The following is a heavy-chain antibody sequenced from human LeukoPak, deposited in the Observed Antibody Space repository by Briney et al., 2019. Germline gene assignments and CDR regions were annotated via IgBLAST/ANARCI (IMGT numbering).Heavy chain of an antibody. CDR2: ISSSSRTI. Sequence: QPGGSLRLSCAASGFTFSSYSMNWVRQAPGKGLEWVSYISSSSRTIYYADSVKGRFTISRDNAKNSLYLQMNSLRAEDTAVYYCARGGGSYWGQGTLVTVSS. V-gene: IGHV3-48*04. CDR3: ARGGGSY. CDR1: GFTFSSYS. D-gene: IGHD1-26*01. J-gene: IGHJ4*02.